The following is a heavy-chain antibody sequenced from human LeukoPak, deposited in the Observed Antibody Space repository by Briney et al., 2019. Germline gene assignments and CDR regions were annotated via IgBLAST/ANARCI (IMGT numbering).Heavy chain of an antibody. D-gene: IGHD3-16*02. Sequence: GASVKVSCKASGGTFSSYAISWVRQAPGQGLEWMGGIIPIFGTANYAQKFQGRVTITADESTSTAYMELSSLRAEDTAVYYCAKDHYDYIGGTYRDFDYWGQGTLVTVSS. CDR1: GGTFSSYA. CDR2: IIPIFGTA. J-gene: IGHJ4*02. V-gene: IGHV1-69*13. CDR3: AKDHYDYIGGTYRDFDY.